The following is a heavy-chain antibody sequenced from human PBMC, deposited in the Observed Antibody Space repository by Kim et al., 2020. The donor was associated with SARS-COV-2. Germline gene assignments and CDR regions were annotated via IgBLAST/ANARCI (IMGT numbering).Heavy chain of an antibody. V-gene: IGHV3-30*18. CDR3: AKTGSGYDYYYYYGMDV. CDR2: ISYDGSNK. J-gene: IGHJ6*02. D-gene: IGHD5-12*01. Sequence: GGSLRLSCAASGFTFSSYGMHWVRQAPGKGLEWVAVISYDGSNKYYADSVKGRFTISRDNSKNTLYLQMNSLRAEDTAVYYCAKTGSGYDYYYYYGMDVWGQGTRSPSP. CDR1: GFTFSSYG.